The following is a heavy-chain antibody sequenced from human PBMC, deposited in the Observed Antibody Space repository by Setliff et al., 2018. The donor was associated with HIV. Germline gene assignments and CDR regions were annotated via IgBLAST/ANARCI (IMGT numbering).Heavy chain of an antibody. CDR2: IDHSGST. V-gene: IGHV4-34*01. CDR1: DGSFSGYY. Sequence: PSETLSLTCAVYDGSFSGYYWSWIRQPPGKGLEWIGEIDHSGSTNYNPSLKSRVTISVDTSKKQFSLRLSSVTAAETAVYFCARALANWVGRRAFDIWGQETMFTVS. J-gene: IGHJ3*02. CDR3: ARALANWVGRRAFDI. D-gene: IGHD1-1*01.